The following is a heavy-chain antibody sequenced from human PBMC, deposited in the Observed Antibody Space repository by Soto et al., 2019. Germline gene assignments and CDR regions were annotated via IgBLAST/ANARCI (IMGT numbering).Heavy chain of an antibody. Sequence: EVQLVESGGSLVQPGGSLRLSCAASGFTFSPFWMHWVRQVPGKGPVWVSRINSDGNSTSYADSVKGRFTISRDNAKNTLYLQMYSLRAEDTAVYYCARGSNHFDYWGQGTLVTVSS. V-gene: IGHV3-74*01. J-gene: IGHJ4*02. D-gene: IGHD4-4*01. CDR3: ARGSNHFDY. CDR1: GFTFSPFW. CDR2: INSDGNST.